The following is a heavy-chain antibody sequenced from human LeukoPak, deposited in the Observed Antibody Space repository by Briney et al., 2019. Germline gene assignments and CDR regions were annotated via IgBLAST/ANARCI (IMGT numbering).Heavy chain of an antibody. D-gene: IGHD6-19*01. CDR2: ISGIGAST. CDR1: GFTFSRFA. V-gene: IGHV3-23*01. CDR3: AKSHSVAVAGTYSTYYFDS. Sequence: PGGSLRLSCAASGFTFSRFAMSWVHQAPGRGLEWVSSISGIGASTYYADSVKGRFTISRDNSRNTLYLQMSSLRAEDTAVYYCAKSHSVAVAGTYSTYYFDSWGQGTLVTVSS. J-gene: IGHJ4*02.